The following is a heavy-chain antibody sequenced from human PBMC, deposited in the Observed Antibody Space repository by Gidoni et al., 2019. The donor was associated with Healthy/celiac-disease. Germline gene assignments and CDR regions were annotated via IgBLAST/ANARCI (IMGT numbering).Heavy chain of an antibody. CDR2: ISYDGSNK. V-gene: IGHV3-30-3*01. CDR1: GFTFSSYA. Sequence: QVQLVESGGGVVEPGRSLRLSCAASGFTFSSYAMHWVRQAPGKGLEWVAVISYDGSNKYYADSVKGRFTISRDNSKNTLYLQMNSLRAEDTAVYYCASLETPSWQWHKADYWGQGTLVTVSS. J-gene: IGHJ4*02. D-gene: IGHD6-19*01. CDR3: ASLETPSWQWHKADY.